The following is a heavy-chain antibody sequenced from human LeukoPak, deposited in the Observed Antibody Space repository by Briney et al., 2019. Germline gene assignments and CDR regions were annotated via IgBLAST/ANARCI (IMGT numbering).Heavy chain of an antibody. D-gene: IGHD5-18*01. Sequence: GGSLRLSCAASGFTVSSNYMSWVRQAPGKGLEWVSVIYSGGSTYYADSVKGRFTISRDNSKNTLYLQMNSLRAEDTAVYYCARAWGSMVTGFDYWGQGTLVTVSS. V-gene: IGHV3-53*01. J-gene: IGHJ4*02. CDR2: IYSGGST. CDR3: ARAWGSMVTGFDY. CDR1: GFTVSSNY.